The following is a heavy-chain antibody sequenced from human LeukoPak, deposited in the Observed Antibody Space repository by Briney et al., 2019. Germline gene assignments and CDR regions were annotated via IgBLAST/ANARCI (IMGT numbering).Heavy chain of an antibody. V-gene: IGHV1-2*02. D-gene: IGHD6-13*01. CDR1: GYTFSGYY. Sequence: ASVKVSCKASGYTFSGYYMHWVRQAPGQGLEWMGWINPNSGGTNYAQKFQGRVTLTRDTSLSTAYMELSSLRSEDTAVYYCARGSSSSWLPTFDYWGQGTLVTVSS. CDR2: INPNSGGT. J-gene: IGHJ4*02. CDR3: ARGSSSSWLPTFDY.